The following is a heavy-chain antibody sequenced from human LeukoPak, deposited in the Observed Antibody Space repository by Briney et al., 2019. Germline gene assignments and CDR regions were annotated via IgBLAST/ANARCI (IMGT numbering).Heavy chain of an antibody. CDR2: IYHSGST. V-gene: IGHV4-30-2*01. J-gene: IGHJ4*02. CDR1: GGSISSGGYS. CDR3: ARGGLTDLDY. Sequence: PSETLSLTCAVSGGSISSGGYSWSWIRQPPGKGLEWIGYIYHSGSTCYNPSLKSRVTISVDRSKNQFSLKLSSVTAADTAVYYCARGGLTDLDYWGQGTLVTVSS.